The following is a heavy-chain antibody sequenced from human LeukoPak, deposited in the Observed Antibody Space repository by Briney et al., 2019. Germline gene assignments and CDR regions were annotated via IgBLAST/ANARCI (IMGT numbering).Heavy chain of an antibody. CDR3: ARSKSYSSGWTDFDW. CDR1: GFTFHDYA. V-gene: IGHV3-43*02. D-gene: IGHD6-19*01. J-gene: IGHJ4*02. CDR2: ISGDGGST. Sequence: PGGSLRLSCAASGFTFHDYAMHWVRHAPGKGLEWVSLISGDGGSTFYADSVKGRFTISRENARNSLLLQMDNLRAEDTAVYYCARSKSYSSGWTDFDWWGQGTLVTVSS.